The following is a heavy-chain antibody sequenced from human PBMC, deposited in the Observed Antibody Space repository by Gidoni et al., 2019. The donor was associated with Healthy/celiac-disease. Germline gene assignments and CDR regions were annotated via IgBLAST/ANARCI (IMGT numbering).Heavy chain of an antibody. D-gene: IGHD3-3*01. CDR3: AREGRFLEWLLGMYWFDP. J-gene: IGHJ5*02. CDR1: GGSISSYY. Sequence: QVQLQESGPGLVKPSETLSLTCTVSGGSISSYYWSWIRQPAGKGLEWIGRIYTSGSTNYNPSLKSRVTMSVDTSKNQFSLKLSSVTAADTAVYYCAREGRFLEWLLGMYWFDPWGQGTLVTVSS. CDR2: IYTSGST. V-gene: IGHV4-4*07.